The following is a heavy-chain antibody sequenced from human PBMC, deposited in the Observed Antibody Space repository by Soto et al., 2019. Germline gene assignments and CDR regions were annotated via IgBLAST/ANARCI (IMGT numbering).Heavy chain of an antibody. Sequence: QVQLVQSGVEVKKPGASVKVSCKASGYTFTDYRMIWVRQAPGQGLEWMGIINPSGGSTDYAPNFQGRVTLTRDSFTSTVYMELSNLRSEDTAVYYCARHEGRLANWFDPWGQGTLVTVSS. D-gene: IGHD6-6*01. CDR1: GYTFTDYR. J-gene: IGHJ5*02. CDR3: ARHEGRLANWFDP. V-gene: IGHV1-46*01. CDR2: INPSGGST.